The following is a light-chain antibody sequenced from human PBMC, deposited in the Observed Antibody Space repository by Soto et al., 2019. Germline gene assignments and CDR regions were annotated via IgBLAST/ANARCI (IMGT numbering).Light chain of an antibody. CDR1: SSNIGSNY. V-gene: IGLV1-47*01. J-gene: IGLJ3*02. Sequence: QSVLTQPPSASGTPGQRVTISCSGSSSNIGSNYVYWYQQLPGTAPKLLMYRTNQRPSGVPDRFSGSKSGTSASLAISGLRSEDEADYYCAAWDDSLSGRVFGGGTKLTVL. CDR3: AAWDDSLSGRV. CDR2: RTN.